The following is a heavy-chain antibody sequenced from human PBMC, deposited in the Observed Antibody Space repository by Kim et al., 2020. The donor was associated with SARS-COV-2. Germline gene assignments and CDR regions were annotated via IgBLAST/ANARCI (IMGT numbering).Heavy chain of an antibody. J-gene: IGHJ4*02. CDR3: ARGYSSSWFFDY. V-gene: IGHV4-34*01. Sequence: YNPSLKSRVTISVDTSKNQFSLKLSSVTAADTAVYYCARGYSSSWFFDYWGQGTLVTVSS. D-gene: IGHD6-13*01.